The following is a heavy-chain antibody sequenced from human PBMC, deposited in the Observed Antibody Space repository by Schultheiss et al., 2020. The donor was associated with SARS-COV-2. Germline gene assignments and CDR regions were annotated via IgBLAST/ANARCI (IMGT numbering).Heavy chain of an antibody. CDR2: ISGNSAYI. Sequence: GGSLRLSCAASGFTFSTYSMNWVRLAPGKGLEWVSYISGNSAYIYYADSVKGRFTISRDNAKNSLYLQMNSLRAEDTAVYYCARDFSGCSSTSCYGLYYYYGMDVWGQGTTVTVSS. D-gene: IGHD2-2*01. CDR3: ARDFSGCSSTSCYGLYYYYGMDV. CDR1: GFTFSTYS. J-gene: IGHJ6*02. V-gene: IGHV3-21*04.